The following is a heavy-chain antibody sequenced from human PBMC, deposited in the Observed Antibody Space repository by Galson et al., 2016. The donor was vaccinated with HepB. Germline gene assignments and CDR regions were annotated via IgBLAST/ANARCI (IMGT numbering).Heavy chain of an antibody. V-gene: IGHV3-7*03. CDR2: INQDGSLK. CDR1: GFTFSDFY. J-gene: IGHJ6*03. Sequence: SLRLSCAASGFTFSDFYTSWIRQAPGKGLEWVANINQDGSLKYYVDSVRGRFTVSRDNAENSLFLQMNSLRAEDTAVYYCARYRRESARYYTDVWGGGTTVIVSS. CDR3: ARYRRESARYYTDV. D-gene: IGHD3-10*01.